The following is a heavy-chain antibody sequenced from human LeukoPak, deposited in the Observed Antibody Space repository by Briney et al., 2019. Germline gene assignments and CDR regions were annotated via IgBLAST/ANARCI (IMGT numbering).Heavy chain of an antibody. V-gene: IGHV3-23*01. CDR3: AKHVWTSVWFFDY. J-gene: IGHJ4*02. CDR1: GFTFSNYA. D-gene: IGHD6-19*01. Sequence: GGSLRLSCAASGFTFSNYALSWVRQAPGKGLDWVSLISGSGGQKDYADSVKGRFTISRDNSRNTLNLQMNSLKAEDTAVYYCAKHVWTSVWFFDYWDQGTLVTVSS. CDR2: ISGSGGQK.